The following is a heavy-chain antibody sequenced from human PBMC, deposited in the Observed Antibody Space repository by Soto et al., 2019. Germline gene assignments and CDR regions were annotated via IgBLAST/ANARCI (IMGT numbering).Heavy chain of an antibody. J-gene: IGHJ4*02. D-gene: IGHD2-21*01. CDR3: AKEKATKGGNSLGYFDS. V-gene: IGHV3-23*01. Sequence: PGGSLRLSCAASGFSFSSYGMSWVRQAPGKGLEWVSVISDSGDKTYYVDSVRGRFTVSRDNPRNTLYLQMNSLRGEDTAVYYCAKEKATKGGNSLGYFDSWGQGNLVTVSS. CDR2: ISDSGDKT. CDR1: GFSFSSYG.